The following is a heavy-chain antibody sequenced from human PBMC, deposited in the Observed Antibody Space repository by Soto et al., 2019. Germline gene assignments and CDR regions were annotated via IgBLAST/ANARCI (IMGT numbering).Heavy chain of an antibody. CDR2: IYYSGST. Sequence: SGTLSLTCTVSGGSISSYFWSWIRQPPGKGLEWIGYIYYSGSTNYNPSLKSRVTISVDTSKNQFSLKLSSVTAEDMALYYCARRGYGSRWPNVYMDVWGKGTTVTVSS. D-gene: IGHD6-13*01. CDR3: ARRGYGSRWPNVYMDV. J-gene: IGHJ6*03. V-gene: IGHV4-59*01. CDR1: GGSISSYF.